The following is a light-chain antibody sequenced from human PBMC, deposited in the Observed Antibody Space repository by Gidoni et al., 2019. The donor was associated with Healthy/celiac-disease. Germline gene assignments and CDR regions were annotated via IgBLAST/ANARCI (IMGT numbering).Light chain of an antibody. V-gene: IGLV2-14*01. CDR2: EVR. J-gene: IGLJ1*01. Sequence: QSALTQPASVSGSPGQSITISCTGTSSDVGGYNYVAWYKPNPGKAPKLMIYEVRNRPSGVSHRFSVSKSGNTASLTISGLQAEDEADYYCSSYTSSSPLYVFGTGTKVTVL. CDR3: SSYTSSSPLYV. CDR1: SSDVGGYNY.